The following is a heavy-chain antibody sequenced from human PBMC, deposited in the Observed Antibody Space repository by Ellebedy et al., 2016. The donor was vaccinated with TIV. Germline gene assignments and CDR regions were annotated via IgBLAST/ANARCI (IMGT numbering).Heavy chain of an antibody. V-gene: IGHV3-7*01. CDR1: GFTLNNYW. Sequence: PGGSLRLSCTASGFTLNNYWMTWVRQAPGQGLEWVANINEDGTKKHYVDSVRGRFTISRDYAGNALFLQMNSLGAEDTAVYYCARAIYGASYLWGRGTLVTVSS. CDR3: ARAIYGASYL. J-gene: IGHJ2*01. D-gene: IGHD4-17*01. CDR2: INEDGTKK.